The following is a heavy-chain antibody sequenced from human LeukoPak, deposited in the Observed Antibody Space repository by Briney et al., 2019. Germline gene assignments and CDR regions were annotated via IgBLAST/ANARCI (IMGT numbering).Heavy chain of an antibody. D-gene: IGHD3-22*01. CDR2: ICGSGSST. CDR3: AKPPPADYYYDRSGYP. V-gene: IGHV3-23*01. J-gene: IGHJ5*02. Sequence: GGSVRLSCASSGFTFSSYDISWVRQTPGKGLEWVSGICGSGSSTYYADSVKGRFTISRDNSKNTLYLQMNSLRVEDTAVYYWAKPPPADYYYDRSGYPWGQGPLHSVSS. CDR1: GFTFSSYD.